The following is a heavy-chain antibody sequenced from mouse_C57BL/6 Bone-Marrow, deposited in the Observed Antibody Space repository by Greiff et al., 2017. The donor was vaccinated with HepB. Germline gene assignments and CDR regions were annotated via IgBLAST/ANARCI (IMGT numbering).Heavy chain of an antibody. CDR2: IYPGSGNT. CDR3: ARFGAHYYGSSPYYAMDY. D-gene: IGHD1-1*01. J-gene: IGHJ4*01. Sequence: QVQLKESGPELVKPGASVKISCKASGYTFTDYYINWVKQRPGQGLEWIGWIYPGSGNTKYNEKFKGKATLTVDTSSSTAYMQLSSLTSEDSAVYFCARFGAHYYGSSPYYAMDYWGQGTSVTVSS. CDR1: GYTFTDYY. V-gene: IGHV1-84*01.